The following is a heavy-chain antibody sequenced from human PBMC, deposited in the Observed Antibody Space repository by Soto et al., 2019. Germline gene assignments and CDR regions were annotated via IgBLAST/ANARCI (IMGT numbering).Heavy chain of an antibody. CDR3: ARDGISTIGEASYYYGMDV. Sequence: PGGSLRLSCGVSGFTFRSYTMHWVRQAPGKGLEWVAVISYDGSNKYYADSVKGRFTISRDNSKNSLYLHMNGLRDEDTGVYYCARDGISTIGEASYYYGMDVWGQGTTVTVSS. D-gene: IGHD3-3*01. CDR2: ISYDGSNK. J-gene: IGHJ6*02. CDR1: GFTFRSYT. V-gene: IGHV3-30-3*01.